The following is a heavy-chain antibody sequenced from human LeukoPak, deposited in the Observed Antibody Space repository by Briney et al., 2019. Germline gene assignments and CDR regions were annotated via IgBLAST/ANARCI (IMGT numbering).Heavy chain of an antibody. CDR2: VYYSGTT. J-gene: IGHJ3*02. CDR3: ARSYSGSYLDAFDI. Sequence: PSETLSLTCTVSGGSISTYSLSWVRQPPGKGLEYIGYVYYSGTTNYNTSLKSRLTISIDTSKNQFSLKLSSVTAADTAVYYCARSYSGSYLDAFDIWGQGTMVTVSS. V-gene: IGHV4-59*08. CDR1: GGSISTYS. D-gene: IGHD1-26*01.